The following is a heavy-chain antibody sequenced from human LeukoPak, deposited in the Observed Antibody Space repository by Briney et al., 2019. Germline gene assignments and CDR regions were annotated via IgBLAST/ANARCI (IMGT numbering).Heavy chain of an antibody. CDR2: MHYSGST. D-gene: IGHD5-12*01. CDR3: ARATVGTVEFDQ. J-gene: IGHJ4*02. Sequence: AETLSLTCTVSGGSISSAGHYWGWIRQPPGKGLEWIGSMHYSGSTYYNPSTKSRVTITVDTSKKQFSLKLHSMTAADSAGYYCARATVGTVEFDQWGQGTLVTVSS. CDR1: GGSISSAGHY. V-gene: IGHV4-39*07.